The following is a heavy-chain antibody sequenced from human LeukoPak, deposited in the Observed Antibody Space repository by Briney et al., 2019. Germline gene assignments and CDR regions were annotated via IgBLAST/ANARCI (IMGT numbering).Heavy chain of an antibody. CDR2: IYSGGST. CDR1: GFTVSSNF. D-gene: IGHD2-21*01. Sequence: GGPLRLSCAASGFTVSSNFLSWVRQPPGKRLEWVSDIYSGGSTYYAVSVKGRFTISRDNSKNTLYLQMNSLRAEDTAVYYCTRGGGGSFPHYWGQGTLVTVSS. V-gene: IGHV3-53*01. J-gene: IGHJ4*02. CDR3: TRGGGGSFPHY.